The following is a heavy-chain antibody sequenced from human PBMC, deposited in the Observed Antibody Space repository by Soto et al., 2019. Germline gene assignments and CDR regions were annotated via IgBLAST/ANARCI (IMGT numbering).Heavy chain of an antibody. CDR1: GGSISSYY. J-gene: IGHJ6*02. Sequence: SETLSLTCTVSGGSISSYYWSWIRQPPGKGLEWIGYIYYSGSTNYNPSLKSRVTISVDTSKNQFSLKLSSVTAADTAVYYCARHLPRRPIFGVVIKPPSYYYGMDVWGQGTTVTVSS. CDR3: ARHLPRRPIFGVVIKPPSYYYGMDV. D-gene: IGHD3-3*01. V-gene: IGHV4-59*08. CDR2: IYYSGST.